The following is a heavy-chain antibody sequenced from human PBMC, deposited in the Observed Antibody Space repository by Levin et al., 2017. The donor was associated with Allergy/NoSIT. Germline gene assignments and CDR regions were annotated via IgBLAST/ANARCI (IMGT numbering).Heavy chain of an antibody. CDR2: ISESGTT. V-gene: IGHV3-23*01. Sequence: SCAASGFTFRSYALSWVRQAPGRGLEWVSGISESGTTYYADSVKGRFTISRDNSKNTLYLQMKSLRNEDTAVYYCAKVHCSGGSCRVRDECDSGGQGTMVTVSS. CDR1: GFTFRSYA. J-gene: IGHJ3*02. D-gene: IGHD2-15*01. CDR3: AKVHCSGGSCRVRDECDS.